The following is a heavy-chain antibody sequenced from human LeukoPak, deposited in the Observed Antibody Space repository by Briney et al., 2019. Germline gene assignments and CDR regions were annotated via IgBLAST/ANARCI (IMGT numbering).Heavy chain of an antibody. CDR1: GFTFSGYW. Sequence: PGGSLRLSCAASGFTFSGYWMHWVRQTPGKGLVWVSRISGDGRSSDYADSVKGRFTISRDNAKNTLYLQMNSLRAEDTAVYYCSTQDSGTVYWGQGTLVTVSS. CDR3: STQDSGTVY. J-gene: IGHJ4*02. D-gene: IGHD6-13*01. CDR2: ISGDGRSS. V-gene: IGHV3-74*01.